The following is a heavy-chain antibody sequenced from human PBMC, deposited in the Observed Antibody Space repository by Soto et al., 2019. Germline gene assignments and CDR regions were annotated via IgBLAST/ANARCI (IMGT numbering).Heavy chain of an antibody. Sequence: GGSLRLSCSASGFTFSSYAMHWVRQAPGKGLEYVSAISSNGGSTYYADSVKGRFTISRDNSKNTLYLQMSSLRAEDTAVYYCVKDRPDYGDYVEMFSDYWGQGTLVTVSS. V-gene: IGHV3-64D*08. CDR3: VKDRPDYGDYVEMFSDY. CDR2: ISSNGGST. J-gene: IGHJ4*02. D-gene: IGHD4-17*01. CDR1: GFTFSSYA.